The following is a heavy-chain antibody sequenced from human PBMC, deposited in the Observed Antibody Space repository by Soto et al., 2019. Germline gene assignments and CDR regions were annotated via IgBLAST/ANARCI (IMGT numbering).Heavy chain of an antibody. CDR2: LQTDGSHP. D-gene: IGHD2-21*02. Sequence: EVQLLESGGGLVQPGGSLRLSCAASGFTFSSYAMWWVRQAPGEGLMWVSRLQTDGSHPDYADSVKGRFTISRDNAKNTLYLQMNNLRAEDTAVYYCARGGDPDYWGQGTLVTVSS. J-gene: IGHJ4*02. CDR3: ARGGDPDY. V-gene: IGHV3-74*02. CDR1: GFTFSSYA.